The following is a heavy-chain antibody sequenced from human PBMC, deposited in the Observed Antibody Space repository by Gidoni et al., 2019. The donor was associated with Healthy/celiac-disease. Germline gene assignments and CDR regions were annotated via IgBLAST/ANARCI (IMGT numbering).Heavy chain of an antibody. J-gene: IGHJ6*02. CDR2: IKSKTDGGTT. D-gene: IGHD4-17*01. Sequence: EVQLVESGGGLVKPGGSLRLYCAASGFTFSNAWMSWARQAHGKGLECVGRIKSKTDGGTTDYAAPVKGRFTISRDDSKNTLYLQMNSLKTEDTAVYYCTTDIVQDYGDYYYYYGMDVWGQGTTVTVSS. CDR3: TTDIVQDYGDYYYYYGMDV. V-gene: IGHV3-15*01. CDR1: GFTFSNAW.